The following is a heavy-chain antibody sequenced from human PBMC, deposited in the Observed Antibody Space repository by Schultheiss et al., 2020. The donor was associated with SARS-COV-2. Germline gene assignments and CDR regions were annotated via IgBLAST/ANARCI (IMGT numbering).Heavy chain of an antibody. V-gene: IGHV1-18*01. CDR2: ISAYNGNT. J-gene: IGHJ6*02. CDR3: ARDQGWELVAYYYYYGMDV. CDR1: GYTFTSYG. D-gene: IGHD1-26*01. Sequence: ASVKVSCKASGYTFTSYGISWVRQAPGQGLEWMGWISAYNGNTNYAQKLQGRVTMTTDTSTSTAYMELRSLRSDDTAVYYCARDQGWELVAYYYYYGMDVWGQGTTVTVSS.